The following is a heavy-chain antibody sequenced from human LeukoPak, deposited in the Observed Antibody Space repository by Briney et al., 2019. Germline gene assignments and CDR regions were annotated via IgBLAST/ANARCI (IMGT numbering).Heavy chain of an antibody. CDR2: IYYSGST. Sequence: SETLSLTCTVSGGSISSYYWSWIRQPPGKGLEWIGHIYYSGSTNYNPSLKSRVTISVDTSKNQFSLKLSSVTAADTAVYYCARAPGIAAAGWYFDLWGRGTLVTVSS. CDR1: GGSISSYY. J-gene: IGHJ2*01. D-gene: IGHD6-13*01. CDR3: ARAPGIAAAGWYFDL. V-gene: IGHV4-59*08.